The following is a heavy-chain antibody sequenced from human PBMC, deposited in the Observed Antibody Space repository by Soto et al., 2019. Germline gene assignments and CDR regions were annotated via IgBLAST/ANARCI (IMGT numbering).Heavy chain of an antibody. CDR1: GGSISSGGYY. CDR2: IYYSGST. CDR3: ASGLSWRGINFDY. V-gene: IGHV4-31*03. Sequence: QVQLQESGPGLVKPSQTLSLTCTVSGGSISSGGYYWSWIRQHPGKGLEWIGYIYYSGSTYYNPSLKSRDTRSVHTSKGQFSLKLSSVTAADTAVYYCASGLSWRGINFDYWGQGTLVTVSS. J-gene: IGHJ4*02. D-gene: IGHD3-16*01.